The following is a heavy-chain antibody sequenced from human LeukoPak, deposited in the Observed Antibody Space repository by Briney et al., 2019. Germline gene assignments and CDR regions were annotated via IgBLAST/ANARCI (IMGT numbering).Heavy chain of an antibody. Sequence: SETLSLTCTVSGGSISSSSYHWGWIRQPPGKGLEWIGIIYYSGSTYYNPSLKSRVTMSVDTSKNQFSLKLSSVTAADTAVYYCARHFVSSRYQLGGNWLDPWGQGTLVTVSS. CDR2: IYYSGST. CDR1: GGSISSSSYH. V-gene: IGHV4-39*01. D-gene: IGHD2-2*01. CDR3: ARHFVSSRYQLGGNWLDP. J-gene: IGHJ5*02.